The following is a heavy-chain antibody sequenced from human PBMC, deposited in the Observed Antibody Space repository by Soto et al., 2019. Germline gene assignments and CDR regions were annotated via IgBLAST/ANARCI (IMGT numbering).Heavy chain of an antibody. D-gene: IGHD1-26*01. V-gene: IGHV3-30*03. CDR2: ISYDSTKT. CDR1: GFTFNSYG. CDR3: ARTRSAWSDFHYYSLDG. J-gene: IGHJ6*02. Sequence: GGSLRLSCAASGFTFNSYGMHWVRQGPGNGLEWVAFISYDSTKTYYADSVKGRFTISRDNSNSALYVQMNSLTGEDTAVYYCARTRSAWSDFHYYSLDGWGQGTTVTVSS.